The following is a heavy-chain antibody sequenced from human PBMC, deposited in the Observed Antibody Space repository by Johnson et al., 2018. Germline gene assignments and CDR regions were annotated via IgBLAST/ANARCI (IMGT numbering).Heavy chain of an antibody. CDR1: GYPFDSFW. D-gene: IGHD2-21*02. CDR2: IYPGDSQT. J-gene: IGHJ4*02. CDR3: ARRTAWFVDY. Sequence: VQLVQSGAAVKKPGESLKISCKGSGYPFDSFWIGWVRQMPGKGLEWMGIIYPGDSQTKTSPSFQGRVTVSADKSISTAYLQWSSLRASDTAMYYCARRTAWFVDYWGQGTLVTVSS. V-gene: IGHV5-51*03.